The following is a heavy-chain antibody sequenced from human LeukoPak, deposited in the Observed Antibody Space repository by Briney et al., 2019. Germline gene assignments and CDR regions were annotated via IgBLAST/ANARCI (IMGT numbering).Heavy chain of an antibody. CDR2: ISAYNGNT. CDR1: GYTFTSYG. V-gene: IGHV1-18*01. Sequence: GASVKVSCKASGYTFTSYGISWVRQAPGQGLEWMGWISAYNGNTNYAQKLQGRVTMTTDTSTSTAYMELRSLRSDDTAVYYCAREYFIAAAGTNWFDPWGQGTLVTVSS. J-gene: IGHJ5*02. CDR3: AREYFIAAAGTNWFDP. D-gene: IGHD6-13*01.